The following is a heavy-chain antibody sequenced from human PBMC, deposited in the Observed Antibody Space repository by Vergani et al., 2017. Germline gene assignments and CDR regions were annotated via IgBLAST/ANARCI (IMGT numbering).Heavy chain of an antibody. CDR3: ARGDYGILTGYRY. V-gene: IGHV1-46*03. J-gene: IGHJ4*02. CDR1: AYTFSNYY. D-gene: IGHD3-9*01. Sequence: QVQVVQSGAEVKKSGASVKVSCKTSAYTFSNYYMHWVRQAPGQGLEWMGIINPSGGHTNYAQKFQGRVTMTRDTSTSTVYMELSSLRSEYTAIYYCARGDYGILTGYRYWGQGTLVTVSA. CDR2: INPSGGHT.